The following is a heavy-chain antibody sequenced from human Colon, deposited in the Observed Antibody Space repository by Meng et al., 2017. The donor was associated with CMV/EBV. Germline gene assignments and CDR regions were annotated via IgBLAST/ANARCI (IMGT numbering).Heavy chain of an antibody. Sequence: SGFTFSSYSMNWVRQAPGKGLEWVSSISSSSSYIYYADSVKGRFTISRDNAKNSLYLQMNSLRAEDTAVYYCARVAHRTNGVCPGPWGQGTLVTVSS. CDR3: ARVAHRTNGVCPGP. V-gene: IGHV3-21*01. CDR1: GFTFSSYS. D-gene: IGHD2-8*01. J-gene: IGHJ5*02. CDR2: ISSSSSYI.